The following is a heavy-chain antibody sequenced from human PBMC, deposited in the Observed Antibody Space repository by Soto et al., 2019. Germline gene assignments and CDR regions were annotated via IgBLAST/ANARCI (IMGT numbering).Heavy chain of an antibody. J-gene: IGHJ4*02. V-gene: IGHV4-30-4*01. CDR1: GGSINNVNYY. D-gene: IGHD7-27*01. CDR2: IYNGGTT. Sequence: QVQLQESGPGLVKPSQTLSLTCTVSGGSINNVNYYWSWIRQSPDKGLEWIGHIYNGGTTYNNPSLTPRPITSVDTSNNPFSLKLSSVSAAHPAVYYCASGPSGDKLAYWGQGTLVTVSS. CDR3: ASGPSGDKLAY.